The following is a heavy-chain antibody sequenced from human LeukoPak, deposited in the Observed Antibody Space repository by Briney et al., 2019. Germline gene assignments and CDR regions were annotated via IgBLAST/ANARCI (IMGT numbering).Heavy chain of an antibody. CDR3: ARGKGYYYDSRGYYYGWGAELDN. CDR1: GGSMSNSSYY. CDR2: INHSGST. Sequence: SETLSLTCTVSGGSMSNSSYYWGWIRQPPGKGLEWIGEINHSGSTNYNPSLKSRVTISVDTSKNQFSLKLSSVTAADTAVYNCARGKGYYYDSRGYYYGWGAELDNWGQGTLVTVSS. J-gene: IGHJ4*02. D-gene: IGHD3-22*01. V-gene: IGHV4-39*07.